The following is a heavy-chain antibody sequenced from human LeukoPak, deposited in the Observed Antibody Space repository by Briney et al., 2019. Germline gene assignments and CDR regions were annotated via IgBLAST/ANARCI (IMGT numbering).Heavy chain of an antibody. CDR1: GFTFSSYA. J-gene: IGHJ4*02. V-gene: IGHV3-23*01. CDR2: ISGSGGST. Sequence: GGSLRLSCAASGFTFSSYAMSWVRQAPGKGLDWVSAISGSGGSTYYADSVKGRFTISRDNSKNTLYLQMNSLRAEDTAVYYCAKAVDGYNYNYWGQGTLVTVSS. CDR3: AKAVDGYNYNY. D-gene: IGHD5-24*01.